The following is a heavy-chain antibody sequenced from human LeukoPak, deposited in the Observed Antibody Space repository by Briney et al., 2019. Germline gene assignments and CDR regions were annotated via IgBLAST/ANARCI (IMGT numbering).Heavy chain of an antibody. CDR3: ARDLREGWFWAFDY. Sequence: GGSLRLSCAASGFTVSSNYMSWVRQAPGKGLEWVSVIYSGGSTYYADSVKGRFTISRDNSKNTLYLQMNSLRAEDTAVYYCARDLREGWFWAFDYWGQGTLVTVSS. V-gene: IGHV3-66*01. CDR1: GFTVSSNY. D-gene: IGHD3-10*01. J-gene: IGHJ4*02. CDR2: IYSGGST.